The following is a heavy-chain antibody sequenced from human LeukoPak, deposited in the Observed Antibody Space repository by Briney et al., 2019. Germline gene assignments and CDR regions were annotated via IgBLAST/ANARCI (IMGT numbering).Heavy chain of an antibody. CDR3: ARRPDSSGYSPFDY. CDR2: IYTSGST. Sequence: PSETLTLTCTVSGGYISSYYWSWIRQPPGKGLEWIGYIYTSGSTNYNPSLKSRVTISVDTSKNQFSLKLSSVTAADTAVYYCARRPDSSGYSPFDYWGQGTLVTVSS. J-gene: IGHJ4*02. V-gene: IGHV4-4*09. CDR1: GGYISSYY. D-gene: IGHD3-22*01.